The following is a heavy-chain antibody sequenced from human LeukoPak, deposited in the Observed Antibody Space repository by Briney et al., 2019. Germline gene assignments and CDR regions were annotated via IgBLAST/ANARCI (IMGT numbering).Heavy chain of an antibody. D-gene: IGHD3-10*01. CDR3: ARDYWFGEFSLNWFDP. Sequence: GGSLRLSCAASGFTFSGYSMNWVRQAPGKGLEWVSSISSSSSYIYYADSVKGRFTISRDNAKNSLYLQMNSLRAEDTAVYYCARDYWFGEFSLNWFDPWGQGTLVTVSS. V-gene: IGHV3-21*01. CDR2: ISSSSSYI. CDR1: GFTFSGYS. J-gene: IGHJ5*02.